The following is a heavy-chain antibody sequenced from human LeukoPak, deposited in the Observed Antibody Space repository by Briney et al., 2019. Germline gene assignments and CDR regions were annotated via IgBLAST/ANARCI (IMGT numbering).Heavy chain of an antibody. CDR3: ATDYYDSSGYYTGSY. D-gene: IGHD3-22*01. CDR1: GFTFSDYY. J-gene: IGHJ4*02. V-gene: IGHV3-11*06. CDR2: TSSSSYT. Sequence: EGSLRHSCAASGFTFSDYYMSWIRQAPGKGLEWVSYTSSSSYTYYADSVKGRFTISRDNAKNSLYLQMNSLRAEDTAVYHCATDYYDSSGYYTGSYWGQGTLVAVSS.